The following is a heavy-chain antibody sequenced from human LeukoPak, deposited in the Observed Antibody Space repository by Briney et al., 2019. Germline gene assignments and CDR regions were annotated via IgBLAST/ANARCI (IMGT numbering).Heavy chain of an antibody. V-gene: IGHV3-48*03. CDR3: AKDDYYYGSGSYLDY. J-gene: IGHJ4*02. CDR2: ISSSGSTI. D-gene: IGHD3-10*01. CDR1: GFTFSSYE. Sequence: GGSLRLSCAASGFTFSSYEMNWVRQAPGKGLEWVSYISSSGSTIYYADSVKGRFTISRDNSKNTVYLQMNSLRPEDTAVYYCAKDDYYYGSGSYLDYWGQGTLVTVSS.